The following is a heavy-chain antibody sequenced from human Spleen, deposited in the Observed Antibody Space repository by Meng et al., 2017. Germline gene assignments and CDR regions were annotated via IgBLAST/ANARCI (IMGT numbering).Heavy chain of an antibody. J-gene: IGHJ4*02. CDR2: VSGSGGST. CDR1: GFTFSSYA. Sequence: GGSLRLSCAASGFTFSSYAMSWVRQAPGKGLEWVSAVSGSGGSTYYADSVQGRFPISRDNSKNTLYLQMNSLRAEDTAVYYCATKTTELDNWGQGTQVTVSS. CDR3: ATKTTELDN. D-gene: IGHD1-1*01. V-gene: IGHV3-23*01.